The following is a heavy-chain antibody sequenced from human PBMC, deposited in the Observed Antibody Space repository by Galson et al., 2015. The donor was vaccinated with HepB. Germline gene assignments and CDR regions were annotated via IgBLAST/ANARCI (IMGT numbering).Heavy chain of an antibody. J-gene: IGHJ6*02. CDR3: TKERFSAFGVTLVADSGMDV. V-gene: IGHV3-30*09. Sequence: SLRLSCAASGFIFRNYVMNWVRQAPGKGPEWVAIISQDDSEKFYEESVKGRFAISRDNSNNTLYLQMSSLRPGDTAVYYCTKERFSAFGVTLVADSGMDVWGQGTTVSVSS. CDR1: GFIFRNYV. D-gene: IGHD3-3*01. CDR2: ISQDDSEK.